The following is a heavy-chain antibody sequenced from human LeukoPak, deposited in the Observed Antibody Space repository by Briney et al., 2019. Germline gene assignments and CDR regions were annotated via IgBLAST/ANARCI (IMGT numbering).Heavy chain of an antibody. CDR1: GGSISSSSYY. D-gene: IGHD6-13*01. J-gene: IGHJ1*01. CDR3: ARASSSWYPKVAEYFQH. CDR2: IYYSGST. Sequence: PSETLSLTCTVSGGSISSSSYYWGWIRQPPGKGLEWIGSIYYSGSTYYNPSLKSRVTISVDTSKNQFSLKLSSVTAADTAVYYCARASSSWYPKVAEYFQHWGQGTLVTVSS. V-gene: IGHV4-39*07.